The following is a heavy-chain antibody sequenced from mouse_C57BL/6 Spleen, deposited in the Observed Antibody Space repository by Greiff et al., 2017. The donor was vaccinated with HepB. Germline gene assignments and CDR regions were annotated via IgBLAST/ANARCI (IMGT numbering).Heavy chain of an antibody. V-gene: IGHV1-18*01. CDR3: ARISKGFAY. CDR2: INPNNGGT. CDR1: GYTFTDYN. J-gene: IGHJ3*01. Sequence: LVEPGASVKIPCKASGYTFTDYNMDWVKQSHGKSLEWIGDINPNNGGTIYNQKFKGKATLTVDKSSSTAYMELRSLTSEDTAVYYCARISKGFAYWGQGTLVTVSA.